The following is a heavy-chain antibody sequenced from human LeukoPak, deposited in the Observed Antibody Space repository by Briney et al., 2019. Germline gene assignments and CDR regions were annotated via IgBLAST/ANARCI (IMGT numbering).Heavy chain of an antibody. J-gene: IGHJ5*02. CDR1: GFTFSSYS. V-gene: IGHV3-48*01. Sequence: GGSLRLSCAASGFTFSSYSMNWVRQAPGKGLEWVSYISSSSSTIYYADSVKGRFTISRDNAKNSLYLQMNSLRAEDTAVYYCARTVATVTSSWFDPWGQGTLVTVSS. D-gene: IGHD4-17*01. CDR3: ARTVATVTSSWFDP. CDR2: ISSSSSTI.